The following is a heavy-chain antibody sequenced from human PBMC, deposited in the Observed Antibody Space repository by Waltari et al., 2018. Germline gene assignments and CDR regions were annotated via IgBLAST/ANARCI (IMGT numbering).Heavy chain of an antibody. J-gene: IGHJ6*03. CDR1: GYSISSGYY. V-gene: IGHV4-38-2*02. CDR3: ARADTVVASGRAYYYYYYMDV. Sequence: QVQLQESGPGLVKPSETLSLTCTVSGYSISSGYYWGWIRQPPGKGLEWIGSIYHSGSTYYNPSLKSRVTRAVDTSKNQFSLKLSSVTAADTAVYYCARADTVVASGRAYYYYYYMDVWGKGTTVTISS. D-gene: IGHD2-15*01. CDR2: IYHSGST.